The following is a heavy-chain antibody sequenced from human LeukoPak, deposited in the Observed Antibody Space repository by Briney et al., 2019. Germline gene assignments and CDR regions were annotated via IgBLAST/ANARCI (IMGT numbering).Heavy chain of an antibody. V-gene: IGHV1-69*04. J-gene: IGHJ6*02. CDR3: AREGSLWFGDNDYYYYGMDV. Sequence: SVKVSCKASGGTFSSYATSWVRQAPGQGLEWMGRIIPILGIANYAQKFQGRVTITADKSTSTAYMELSSLRSGDTAVYYCAREGSLWFGDNDYYYYGMDVWGQGTTVTVSS. D-gene: IGHD3-10*01. CDR2: IIPILGIA. CDR1: GGTFSSYA.